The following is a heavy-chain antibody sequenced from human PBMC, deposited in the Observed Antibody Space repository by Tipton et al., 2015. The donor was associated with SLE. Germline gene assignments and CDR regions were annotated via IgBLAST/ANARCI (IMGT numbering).Heavy chain of an antibody. Sequence: TLSLTCAVSRDSISSGYYWGWIRQTPGKGLEWIGSIYYRKSTYYNPSLKSRVTMTLDESKNHFSLKLTSVTAADTAFYFCARRVVRLGYFDLWGRGTLITVSS. CDR2: IYYRKST. V-gene: IGHV4-38-2*01. CDR3: ARRVVRLGYFDL. J-gene: IGHJ2*01. D-gene: IGHD2-15*01. CDR1: RDSISSGYY.